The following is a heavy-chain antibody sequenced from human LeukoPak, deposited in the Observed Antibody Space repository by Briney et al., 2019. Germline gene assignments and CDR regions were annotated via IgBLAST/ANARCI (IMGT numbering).Heavy chain of an antibody. CDR2: IDDSGVIR. J-gene: IGHJ6*02. CDR3: AKRLKRNYYYHYAMDV. CDR1: GFTFSSSA. D-gene: IGHD3-22*01. Sequence: PGGSLRLSCAASGFTFSSSAMSWVRQVPGKGLEWVSRIDDSGVIRSYADSVKGRFTISRDNSKMTLTLQMNSLRAEDTAVYYCAKRLKRNYYYHYAMDVWGQGTTVTVSS. V-gene: IGHV3-23*01.